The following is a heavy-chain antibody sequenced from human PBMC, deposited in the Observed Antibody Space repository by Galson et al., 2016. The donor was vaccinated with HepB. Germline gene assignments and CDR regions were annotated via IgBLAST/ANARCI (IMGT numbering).Heavy chain of an antibody. CDR1: GFTFSSYW. CDR2: IDSDGSNT. D-gene: IGHD2-2*01. J-gene: IGHJ2*01. Sequence: SLRLSCAASGFTFSSYWMHWVRQAPGKGLVWVSRIDSDGSNTACADSVKGRFTISRDNAKNTLYLQMNSLRGEDTAVYYCARGRSCTSTSCFLFGNSRDWYFDLWGRGTLVTVSS. CDR3: ARGRSCTSTSCFLFGNSRDWYFDL. V-gene: IGHV3-74*01.